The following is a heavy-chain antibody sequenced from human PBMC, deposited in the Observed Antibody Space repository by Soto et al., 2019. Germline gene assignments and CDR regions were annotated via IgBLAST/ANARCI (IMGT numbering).Heavy chain of an antibody. Sequence: EVQLLESGGGLVQPGGSLRLSCAASGFSFTTFAMSWVRQAPGQGLEWVSFMTGTGATIYYAGSVNGRFTISRDNSKNTVFLQMNSLRGEDTAIYYCVKMILVAAGPLAFDHLGQGSLVTVSS. CDR2: MTGTGATI. J-gene: IGHJ4*02. D-gene: IGHD6-25*01. V-gene: IGHV3-23*01. CDR1: GFSFTTFA. CDR3: VKMILVAAGPLAFDH.